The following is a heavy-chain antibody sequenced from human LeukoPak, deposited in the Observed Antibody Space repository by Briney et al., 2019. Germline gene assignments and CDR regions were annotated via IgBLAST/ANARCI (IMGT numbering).Heavy chain of an antibody. CDR1: GFTFSSYW. V-gene: IGHV3-74*01. CDR2: INSDGSST. D-gene: IGHD1-26*01. Sequence: GGSLRLSCAASGFTFSSYWMHWVRQAPGKGLVWVSRINSDGSSTSYADSVKGRFTISRDNAKNTLHLQMNSLRAEDTAVYYCATAPGSYSSSDYWGQGTLVTVSS. J-gene: IGHJ4*02. CDR3: ATAPGSYSSSDY.